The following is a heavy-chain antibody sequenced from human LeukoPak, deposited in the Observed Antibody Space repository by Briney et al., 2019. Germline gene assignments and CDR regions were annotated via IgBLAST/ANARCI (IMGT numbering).Heavy chain of an antibody. CDR1: GYTFTGYY. V-gene: IGHV1-18*04. D-gene: IGHD2-2*01. J-gene: IGHJ4*02. CDR3: ARVSVPAAPDY. CDR2: ISAYNGNT. Sequence: ASVKVSCKASGYTFTGYYMHWVRQAPGQGLEWMGWISAYNGNTNYAQKLQGRVTMTTDTSTSTAYMELRSLRSDDTAVYYCARVSVPAAPDYWGQGTLVTVSS.